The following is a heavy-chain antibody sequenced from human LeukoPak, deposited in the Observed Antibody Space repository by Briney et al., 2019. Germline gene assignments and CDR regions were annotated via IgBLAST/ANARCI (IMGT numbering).Heavy chain of an antibody. D-gene: IGHD5-24*01. CDR3: ARVRDGYNDAYDI. V-gene: IGHV1-46*01. CDR1: GYTFSNYN. CDR2: VNPSGDST. J-gene: IGHJ3*02. Sequence: ASVKVSCKAPGYTFSNYNIHWVRQAPGQGLEWMGIVNPSGDSTNYAQNFQGRVTMTGDTSTSTVYMELSSLRAEDTAVYYCARVRDGYNDAYDIWGQGTMVTVPS.